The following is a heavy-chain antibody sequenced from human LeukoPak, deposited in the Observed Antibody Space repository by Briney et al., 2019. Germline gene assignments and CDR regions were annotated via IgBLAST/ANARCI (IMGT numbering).Heavy chain of an antibody. D-gene: IGHD3-10*01. J-gene: IGHJ4*02. CDR1: GGSISSSSYY. CDR2: IHYSGSA. Sequence: SETLSLTCTVSGGSISSSSYYWGWIRQPPGKGLEWIGEIHYSGSATYNPSLKSRVTISVDTSKNQFSLKMNSVTAADTAVYYCARGQWFRAFWSRGTPVTVSS. CDR3: ARGQWFRAF. V-gene: IGHV4-39*07.